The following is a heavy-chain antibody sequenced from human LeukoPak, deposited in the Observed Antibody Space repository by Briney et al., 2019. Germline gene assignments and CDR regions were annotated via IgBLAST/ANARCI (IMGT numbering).Heavy chain of an antibody. Sequence: SETLSLTCTVSGGSISSSSYYWGWIRQPPGKGLVWIGGIYYSGSTCSNPSLKSRVTISVDTSKNQFSLKLSSVTAAATAVYYCARGGKMATIIGHFDYWGQGTLVTVSS. CDR1: GGSISSSSYY. V-gene: IGHV4-39*07. CDR3: ARGGKMATIIGHFDY. CDR2: IYYSGST. J-gene: IGHJ4*02. D-gene: IGHD5-24*01.